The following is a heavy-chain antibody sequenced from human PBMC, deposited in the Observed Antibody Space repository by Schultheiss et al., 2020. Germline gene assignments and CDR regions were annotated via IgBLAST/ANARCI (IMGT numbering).Heavy chain of an antibody. Sequence: GGSLRLSCAASGFTFSSYAMHWVRQAPGKGLEWVSSISSSSSYIYYADSVKGRFTISRDNSKNTLYLQMNSLRAEDTAVYYCAREVYDSSGYYGLDYWGQGTLVTVSS. CDR3: AREVYDSSGYYGLDY. CDR1: GFTFSSYA. J-gene: IGHJ4*02. CDR2: ISSSSSYI. D-gene: IGHD3-22*01. V-gene: IGHV3-21*01.